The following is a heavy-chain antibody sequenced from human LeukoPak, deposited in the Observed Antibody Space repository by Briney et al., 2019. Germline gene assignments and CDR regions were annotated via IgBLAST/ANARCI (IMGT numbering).Heavy chain of an antibody. CDR3: ARDRSSSYYYYYYMDV. D-gene: IGHD6-6*01. CDR2: INPNSGGT. Sequence: GASVKVSCKASGYTFTGYYMHWVRQAPGQGLEWMGWINPNSGGTNYAQKFQGRVTMTRDTSISTAYMELSRLRSDDTAVYYCARDRSSSYYYYYYMDVWGKGTMVTVSS. J-gene: IGHJ6*03. CDR1: GYTFTGYY. V-gene: IGHV1-2*02.